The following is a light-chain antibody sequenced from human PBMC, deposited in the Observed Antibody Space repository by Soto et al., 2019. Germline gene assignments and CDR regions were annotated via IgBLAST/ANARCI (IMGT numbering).Light chain of an antibody. Sequence: EIVLTQSPDTLSLSPGERATLSCRASQSVGSSLAWYQQKPGQAPRLLIYDASNRATGIPARFSGSGPRTDFTLTISSLEPEDFAVYYCQQRSNWPPEVTFGPGTKVDIK. V-gene: IGKV3-11*01. J-gene: IGKJ3*01. CDR2: DAS. CDR3: QQRSNWPPEVT. CDR1: QSVGSS.